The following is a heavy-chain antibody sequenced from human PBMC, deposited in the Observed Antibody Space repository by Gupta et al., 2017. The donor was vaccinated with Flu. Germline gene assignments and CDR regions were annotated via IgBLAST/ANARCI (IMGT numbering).Heavy chain of an antibody. CDR2: IIPKFETP. D-gene: IGHD3-22*01. J-gene: IGHJ6*02. V-gene: IGHV1-69*06. CDR3: ARDYDGTGTYYYYHFCMDV. CDR1: GGSFSSND. Sequence: KKPAPSANLSCQALGGSFSSNDIRWARQAPGHGLEGMGGIIPKFETPNYAQKFQDRVTNTADNSTNTAYLELSSLTSEDTAGYYCARDYDGTGTYYYYHFCMDVLGQVTTVTVPS.